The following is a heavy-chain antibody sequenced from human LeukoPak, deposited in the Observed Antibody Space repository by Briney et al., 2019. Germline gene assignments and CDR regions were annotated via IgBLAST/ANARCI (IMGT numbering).Heavy chain of an antibody. D-gene: IGHD5/OR15-5a*01. J-gene: IGHJ4*02. V-gene: IGHV4-4*02. CDR3: ASLYDFYYYFDY. CDR2: IYHSGST. Sequence: PSETLSLTCAVSGGPISSSYSWSWVRQPPGKGLEWIGEIYHSGSTNYSPSLKSRVTISVDKSKNQFSLKLSSVTAADTAVYYCASLYDFYYYFDYWGQGTLVTVSS. CDR1: GGPISSSYS.